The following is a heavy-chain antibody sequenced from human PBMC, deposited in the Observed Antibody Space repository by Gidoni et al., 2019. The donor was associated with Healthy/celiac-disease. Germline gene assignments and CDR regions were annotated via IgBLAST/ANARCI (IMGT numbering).Heavy chain of an antibody. CDR1: GFTFSSYW. J-gene: IGHJ4*02. V-gene: IGHV3-7*01. Sequence: EVQLVESGGGLVQPGGSLRLSCAASGFTFSSYWMSWVRQAPGKGLEWVANIKQDGSEKYYVDSVKGRFTISRDNAKNSLYLQMNSLRAEDTAVYYCARQLELTGLSYYFDYWGQGTLVTVSS. D-gene: IGHD1-1*01. CDR3: ARQLELTGLSYYFDY. CDR2: IKQDGSEK.